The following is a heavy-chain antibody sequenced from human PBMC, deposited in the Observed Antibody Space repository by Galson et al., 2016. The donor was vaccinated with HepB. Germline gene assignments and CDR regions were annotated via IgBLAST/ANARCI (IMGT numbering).Heavy chain of an antibody. V-gene: IGHV3-11*06. CDR2: ISSSGSYT. Sequence: SLRLSCAASGFTFSDYYMSWIRQGPGKGLEWVSYISSSGSYTNYADSVKGRFTISRDNPKNSLYLQMNSLRVEDTAVYYCARDYSGQLWLLGGFDYWGQGTLVTDSS. CDR1: GFTFSDYY. J-gene: IGHJ4*02. CDR3: ARDYSGQLWLLGGFDY. D-gene: IGHD5-18*01.